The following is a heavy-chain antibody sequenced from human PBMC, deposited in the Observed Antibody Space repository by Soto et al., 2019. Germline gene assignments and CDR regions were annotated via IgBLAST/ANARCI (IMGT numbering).Heavy chain of an antibody. CDR1: GFTFSSYA. V-gene: IGHV3-30-3*01. D-gene: IGHD3-22*01. CDR2: ISYDGSNK. CDR3: ARERNPKSSGVPRALNY. Sequence: PGGSLRLSCAASGFTFSSYAMHWVRQAPGKGLEWVAVISYDGSNKYYADTEKGRFTISRDNTKKTLKLKMNSQKAEDTSVYYCARERNPKSSGVPRALNYWGQGTLVTVSS. J-gene: IGHJ4*02.